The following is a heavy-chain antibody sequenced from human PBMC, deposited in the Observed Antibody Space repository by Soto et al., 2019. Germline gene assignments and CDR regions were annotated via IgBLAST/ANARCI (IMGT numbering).Heavy chain of an antibody. CDR1: GFTFGDYY. V-gene: IGHV3-11*06. CDR3: ATTTLMT. CDR2: ISGSSDNT. D-gene: IGHD1-26*01. Sequence: TGGSLILSCASSGFTFGDYYRSLIRQAPGKGLEWLSYISGSSDNTNYADSVKGRFTISRDNAKKSLYLEMNSLRAEDTAVYYRATTTLMTWGQGTLVTVSS. J-gene: IGHJ5*02.